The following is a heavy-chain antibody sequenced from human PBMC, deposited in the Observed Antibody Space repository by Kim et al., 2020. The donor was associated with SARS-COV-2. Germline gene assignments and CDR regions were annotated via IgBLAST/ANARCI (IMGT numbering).Heavy chain of an antibody. J-gene: IGHJ4*02. CDR3: ARHPSGYSYGPGFDY. V-gene: IGHV4-59*08. Sequence: NHTLKSRATNSVETSKNQFSLQLSSVTAADPAVYYCARHPSGYSYGPGFDYWGQGTLVTVSS. D-gene: IGHD5-18*01.